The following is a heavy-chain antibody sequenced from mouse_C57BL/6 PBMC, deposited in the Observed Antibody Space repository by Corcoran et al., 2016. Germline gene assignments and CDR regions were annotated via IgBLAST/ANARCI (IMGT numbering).Heavy chain of an antibody. CDR3: ARRAGTGAMDY. Sequence: EVQLQQSGAELVKPGDSVKVSCTAAGCNSKDYYMHWVKQRTEQGLEWMGRIDPEDGETKYAPKFQGKATITGDTSSNTAYLQLSSLTSEDTAVYSCARRAGTGAMDYWGQGTSVTVSS. D-gene: IGHD4-1*01. CDR1: GCNSKDYY. V-gene: IGHV14-2*01. CDR2: IDPEDGET. J-gene: IGHJ4*01.